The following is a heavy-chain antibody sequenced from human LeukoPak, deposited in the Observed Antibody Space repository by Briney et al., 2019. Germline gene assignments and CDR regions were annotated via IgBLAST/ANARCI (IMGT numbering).Heavy chain of an antibody. V-gene: IGHV3-23*01. CDR3: AKDIGWFDP. J-gene: IGHJ5*02. CDR1: GFTFRSYA. CDR2: ISGTGDSP. Sequence: PGGSLRLSCAASGFTFRSYAINWVRQAPGKGLEWVSSISGTGDSPHYADSVKRRFTISRDNSKNTLYLQMNSLRAEDTAFYYCAKDIGWFDPWGQGTLVTVSS.